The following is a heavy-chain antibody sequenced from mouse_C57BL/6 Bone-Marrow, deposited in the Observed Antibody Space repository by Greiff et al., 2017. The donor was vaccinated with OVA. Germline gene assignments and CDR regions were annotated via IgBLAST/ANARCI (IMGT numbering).Heavy chain of an antibody. CDR1: GYTFTSYW. CDR3: ARGGDYYSNYVDFAD. CDR2: IDPNSGGT. V-gene: IGHV1-72*01. J-gene: IGHJ3*01. Sequence: VQLQQPGAELVKPGASVKLSCKASGYTFTSYWMHWVKQRPGRGLEWIGSIDPNSGGTKYNEKFKSKATLTVDEPSSTAYMQLSSLTSEDSAVDYCARGGDYYSNYVDFADWGQGTLVTVSA. D-gene: IGHD2-5*01.